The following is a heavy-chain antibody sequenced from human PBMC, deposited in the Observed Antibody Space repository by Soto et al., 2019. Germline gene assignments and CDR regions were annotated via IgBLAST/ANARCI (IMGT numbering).Heavy chain of an antibody. Sequence: GGSLRLSCAASGFTFSSYGMHWVRQPPGKGLEWVAVIWYDGSRKYYADSVKDRFTISRDSSTNTLYLQMDSLRAEDTAVYYCACGDDSSGPFSDVFDIWGQGTMVTVSS. D-gene: IGHD3-22*01. CDR1: GFTFSSYG. J-gene: IGHJ3*02. CDR3: ACGDDSSGPFSDVFDI. V-gene: IGHV3-33*01. CDR2: IWYDGSRK.